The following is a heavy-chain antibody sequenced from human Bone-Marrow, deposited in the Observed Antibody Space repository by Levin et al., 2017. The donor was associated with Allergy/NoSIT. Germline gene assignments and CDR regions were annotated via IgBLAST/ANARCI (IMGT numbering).Heavy chain of an antibody. CDR2: ISTSGSTI. CDR1: GFTFSSYE. J-gene: IGHJ4*02. D-gene: IGHD2-21*02. CDR3: ARGRALCGGDDLFDY. Sequence: GGSLRLSCAASGFTFSSYEMNWVRQAPGKGLEWISYISTSGSTIYYADSVEGRFTISRDNAKHSLYLQMNSLRAEDPAVYYCARGRALCGGDDLFDYWGQGTLVTVSS. V-gene: IGHV3-48*03.